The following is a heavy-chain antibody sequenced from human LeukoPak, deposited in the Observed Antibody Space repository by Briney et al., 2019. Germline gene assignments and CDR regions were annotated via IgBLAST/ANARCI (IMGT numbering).Heavy chain of an antibody. V-gene: IGHV4-39*01. Sequence: SETLSLTCTVSGGSISSSSYYWGWIRQPPGKGLEWIGSIYYSGSTYYNPSLKSRVTISVDTSKNQFSLKLSSVTAADTAVYYCARGRRQLVRVWFDPWGQGTLVTVSS. D-gene: IGHD6-6*01. CDR2: IYYSGST. CDR1: GGSISSSSYY. CDR3: ARGRRQLVRVWFDP. J-gene: IGHJ5*02.